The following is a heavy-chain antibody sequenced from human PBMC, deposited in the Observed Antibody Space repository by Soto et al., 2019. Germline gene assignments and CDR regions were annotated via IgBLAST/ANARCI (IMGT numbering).Heavy chain of an antibody. CDR2: IIPILGIA. D-gene: IGHD3-22*01. Sequence: ASVKVSCKASGGTFSSYTISWVRQAPGQGLEWMGRIIPILGIANYAQKFQGRVTITADKSTSTAYMELSSLRSEDTAVYYCRYYYDSSGSSWSRVDIWGQGTMVTVSS. V-gene: IGHV1-69*02. J-gene: IGHJ3*02. CDR3: RYYYDSSGSSWSRVDI. CDR1: GGTFSSYT.